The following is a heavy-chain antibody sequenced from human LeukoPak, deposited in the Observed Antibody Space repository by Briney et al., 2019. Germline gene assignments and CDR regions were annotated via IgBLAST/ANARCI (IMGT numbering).Heavy chain of an antibody. Sequence: PGGSLRLSCAASGFTFSNTWMSWVRQAPGKGLEWVGRIKSKTDGWTTDYAAPVKGRFIISRDDSKNTLYLQMNSLKTEDTAVYYCTTDGYSGYGGLYDYWGQGTLVTVSS. CDR3: TTDGYSGYGGLYDY. CDR2: IKSKTDGWTT. V-gene: IGHV3-15*01. D-gene: IGHD5-12*01. J-gene: IGHJ4*02. CDR1: GFTFSNTW.